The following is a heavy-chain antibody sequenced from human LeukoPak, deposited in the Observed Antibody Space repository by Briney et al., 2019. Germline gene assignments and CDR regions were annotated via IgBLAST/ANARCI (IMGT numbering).Heavy chain of an antibody. Sequence: SVKVSCKASGGSFNNYAISWVRQAPGQGLEWMGRIIPIFGVANSAQKFQGRVTITADESTSTAYMELSSLRSEDTAVYYCARTETGFGAHNWFDPWGQGTLVTVSS. CDR1: GGSFNNYA. V-gene: IGHV1-69*15. D-gene: IGHD3-10*01. CDR3: ARTETGFGAHNWFDP. CDR2: IIPIFGVA. J-gene: IGHJ5*02.